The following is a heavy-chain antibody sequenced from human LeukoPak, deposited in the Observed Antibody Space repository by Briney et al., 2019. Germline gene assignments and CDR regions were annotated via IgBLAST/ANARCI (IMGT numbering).Heavy chain of an antibody. Sequence: SVKVSCKASGGTFSSYAISWVRQAPGQGLEWMGRIIPIFGIANYAQKFQGRVTIIADKSTSTAYMELSSLRSEDTAVYYCASMEMATITIDYWGQGTLVTVSS. CDR1: GGTFSSYA. CDR3: ASMEMATITIDY. V-gene: IGHV1-69*04. J-gene: IGHJ4*02. D-gene: IGHD5-24*01. CDR2: IIPIFGIA.